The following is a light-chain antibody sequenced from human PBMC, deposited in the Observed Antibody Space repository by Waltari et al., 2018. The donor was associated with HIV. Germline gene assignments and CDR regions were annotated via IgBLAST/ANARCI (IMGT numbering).Light chain of an antibody. CDR3: QQRSNWPPIT. CDR1: QSVRNY. V-gene: IGKV3-11*01. J-gene: IGKJ5*01. CDR2: ETS. Sequence: EIVLTPSPATLSLSPGERATLSCRASQSVRNYLAWYQHKPGQSPRLLIYETSKSATGTAARFSGSGSGTDFSLTISSLEPEDVGVYYCQQRSNWPPITFGQGTRVEIK.